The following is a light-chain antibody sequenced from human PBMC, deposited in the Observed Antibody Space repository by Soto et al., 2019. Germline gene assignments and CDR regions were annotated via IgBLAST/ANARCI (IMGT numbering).Light chain of an antibody. CDR3: QHRSSWPRS. CDR1: QSVGTS. CDR2: DAA. V-gene: IGKV3-11*01. J-gene: IGKJ1*01. Sequence: DIVLTQSPATLSLSPGDRATLSCRASQSVGTSLAWYKQQPGQAPRLLIHDAAYRASGIPERFSGSGSGTAFSLSISSLEPDDFAVYYCQHRSSWPRSFGRETKVEV.